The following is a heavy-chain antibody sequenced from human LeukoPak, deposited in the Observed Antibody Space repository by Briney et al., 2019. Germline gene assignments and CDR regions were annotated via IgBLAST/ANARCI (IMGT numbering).Heavy chain of an antibody. V-gene: IGHV1-2*02. CDR3: ARERDNYYGSGSYGY. CDR1: GYTFTGYY. D-gene: IGHD3-10*01. J-gene: IGHJ4*02. CDR2: INPNSGGT. Sequence: GASVKVSCKASGYTFTGYYMHWVRQAPGQGLEWMGWINPNSGGTNYAQKFQGRVTMTRETSISTAYMELSRLRSDDTAVYYCARERDNYYGSGSYGYWGQGTLVTVSS.